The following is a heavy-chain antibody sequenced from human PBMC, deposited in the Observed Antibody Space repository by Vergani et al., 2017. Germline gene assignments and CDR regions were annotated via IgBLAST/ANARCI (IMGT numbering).Heavy chain of an antibody. CDR3: ARGEGYCIRTSCYFNY. J-gene: IGHJ4*01. CDR1: GFIFSSSG. D-gene: IGHD2-2*01. V-gene: IGHV3-33*01. CDR2: IWYDESNK. Sequence: VQLVESGGGLVQPGGSLRLSCAASGFIFSSSGMHWVRQAPGKGLECVAIIWYDESNKYYADSVKGRFTISRDNSKNTLYLQMNSLRAEDTAVYYCARGEGYCIRTSCYFNYWGHGTLVTVSS.